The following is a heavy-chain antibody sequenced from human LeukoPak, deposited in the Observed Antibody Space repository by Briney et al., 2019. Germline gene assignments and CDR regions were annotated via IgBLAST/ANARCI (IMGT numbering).Heavy chain of an antibody. V-gene: IGHV4-38-2*02. CDR3: ARGGDPYDSSGYVDDY. J-gene: IGHJ4*02. CDR1: GYSISSGYY. Sequence: SETLSLTCTVSGYSISSGYYWGWIRQPPGKGLEWIGSIYHSGSTYYNPSLKSRVIISVDTSKNQFSLKLSSVTAADTAVYYCARGGDPYDSSGYVDDYWGQGTLVTVSS. D-gene: IGHD3-22*01. CDR2: IYHSGST.